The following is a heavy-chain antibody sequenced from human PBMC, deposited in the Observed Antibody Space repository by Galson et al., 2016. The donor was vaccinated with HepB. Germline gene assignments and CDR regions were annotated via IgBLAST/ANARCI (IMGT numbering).Heavy chain of an antibody. CDR2: LVHDGDDA. CDR3: VRDSPTANLDC. Sequence: SLRLSCAASGFTVSNYWIHWVRQVPGKGLEWVSRLVHDGDDAQYADSVKGRFIISRDNAKNSLYLQMNSLGAEDTAVYYCVRDSPTANLDCWGPGTLVTVSS. V-gene: IGHV3-74*01. J-gene: IGHJ4*02. D-gene: IGHD4/OR15-4a*01. CDR1: GFTVSNYW.